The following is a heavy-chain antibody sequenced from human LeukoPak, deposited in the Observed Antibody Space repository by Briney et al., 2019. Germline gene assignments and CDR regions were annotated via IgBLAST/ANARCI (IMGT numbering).Heavy chain of an antibody. Sequence: PGASVKVSCKASGGTFSSYAISWVRQAPGQGLEWMGGIIPIFGTANYAQKFQGRVTITADKSTSTAYMELSSLRSEDTAVYYCARGRGSDDYGDYYDSPYFDYWGQGTLVTVSS. V-gene: IGHV1-69*06. J-gene: IGHJ4*02. CDR1: GGTFSSYA. CDR3: ARGRGSDDYGDYYDSPYFDY. D-gene: IGHD4-17*01. CDR2: IIPIFGTA.